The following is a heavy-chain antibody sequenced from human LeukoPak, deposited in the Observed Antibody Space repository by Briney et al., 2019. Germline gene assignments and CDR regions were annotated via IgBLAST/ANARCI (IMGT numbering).Heavy chain of an antibody. CDR1: GFTFSNYN. Sequence: GGSLRLSCAASGFTFSNYNMNWVRQAPGKGLEWVSCISTRSTYIYYADSVKGRFTISRDNAKNSLYLQMNCLRADDTAVYYCAREEEWYASGTYYKGFDSWGQGTLVTVSS. D-gene: IGHD3-10*01. CDR3: AREEEWYASGTYYKGFDS. J-gene: IGHJ4*02. V-gene: IGHV3-21*01. CDR2: ISTRSTYI.